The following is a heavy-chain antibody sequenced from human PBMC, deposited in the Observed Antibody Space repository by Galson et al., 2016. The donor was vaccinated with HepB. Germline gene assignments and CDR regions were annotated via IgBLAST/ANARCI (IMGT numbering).Heavy chain of an antibody. CDR2: ISYDGSHK. V-gene: IGHV3-30-3*01. D-gene: IGHD1-14*01. CDR3: ANHRG. Sequence: SLRLSCAASGFTFSTYAMHWVRQAPGKGLEWVAVISYDGSHKHYRDSVKGRFTISRDNSKNTLYLQMNSLRAEDTAVFYCANHRGWGQGTLVTVSS. J-gene: IGHJ4*02. CDR1: GFTFSTYA.